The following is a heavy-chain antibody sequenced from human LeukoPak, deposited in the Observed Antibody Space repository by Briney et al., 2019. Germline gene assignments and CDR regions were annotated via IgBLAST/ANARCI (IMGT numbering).Heavy chain of an antibody. J-gene: IGHJ4*02. CDR1: GFTFSSYW. D-gene: IGHD3-10*01. CDR2: IKQDGSEK. Sequence: GGSLRLSCAASGFTFSSYWMSWVRQAPGKGLEWVANIKQDGSEKYYVDSVKGRFTICRDNAKSSLFLQMNSLRAEDTAVYYCARESFYYGSGSYYKRGYYFDYWGQGTLVTVSS. CDR3: ARESFYYGSGSYYKRGYYFDY. V-gene: IGHV3-7*01.